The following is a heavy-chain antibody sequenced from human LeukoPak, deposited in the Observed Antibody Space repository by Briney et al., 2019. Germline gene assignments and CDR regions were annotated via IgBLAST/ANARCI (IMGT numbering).Heavy chain of an antibody. D-gene: IGHD3-22*01. CDR1: GYTFTGYY. CDR2: INPNSGGT. J-gene: IGHJ6*03. V-gene: IGHV1-2*02. Sequence: GASVKVSCKASGYTFTGYYMHWVRQAPGQGLEWMGWINPNSGGTNYAQKFQGRVTMTRDTPISTAYMELSRLRSDDTAVYYCASNEASPMTYYYEIYYMDVWGKGTTVTVSS. CDR3: ASNEASPMTYYYEIYYMDV.